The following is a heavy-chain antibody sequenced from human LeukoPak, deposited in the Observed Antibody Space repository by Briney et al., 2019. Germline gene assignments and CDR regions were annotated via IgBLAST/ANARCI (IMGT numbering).Heavy chain of an antibody. D-gene: IGHD1-26*01. CDR2: IYYSGST. J-gene: IGHJ2*01. Sequence: RSETLSLTCTVSGGSISSYYWSWIRQPPGRGPEWIGYIYYSGSTNYNPSLKSRVTISVDTSKNQFSLKLSSVTAADTAVYYCARDIYSGSYSYFDLWGRGTLVTVSS. V-gene: IGHV4-59*01. CDR3: ARDIYSGSYSYFDL. CDR1: GGSISSYY.